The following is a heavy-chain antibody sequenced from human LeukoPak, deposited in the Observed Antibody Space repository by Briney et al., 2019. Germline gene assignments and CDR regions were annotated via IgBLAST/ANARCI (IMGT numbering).Heavy chain of an antibody. J-gene: IGHJ6*02. CDR2: ISWNSGSI. D-gene: IGHD5-18*01. V-gene: IGHV3-9*01. Sequence: GRSLRLSCAASGFTFDDYAMHWVRQAPGKGLEWVSGISWNSGSIGYADSVKGRFTISRDNAKNSLYLQMNSLRAEDTALYYCAKARGGYSYGFSSIYYYHGMDVWGQGTTVTVSS. CDR3: AKARGGYSYGFSSIYYYHGMDV. CDR1: GFTFDDYA.